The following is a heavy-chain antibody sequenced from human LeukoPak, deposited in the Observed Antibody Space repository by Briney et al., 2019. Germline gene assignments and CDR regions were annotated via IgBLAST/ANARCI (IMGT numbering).Heavy chain of an antibody. D-gene: IGHD2-2*01. Sequence: PSETLSLTCTVSSGSISTSNYYWGWVRQPPGKALEWIGNIFYSGSTYYSPSLKSRVTISLDTSRNQFSLKLNSVTAADTAVYYCASLYCSSTSCYSNWGQGTLVTVSS. J-gene: IGHJ4*02. V-gene: IGHV4-39*07. CDR2: IFYSGST. CDR1: SGSISTSNYY. CDR3: ASLYCSSTSCYSN.